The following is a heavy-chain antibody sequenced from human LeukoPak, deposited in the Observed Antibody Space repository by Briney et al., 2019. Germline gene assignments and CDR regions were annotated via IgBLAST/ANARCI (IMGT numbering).Heavy chain of an antibody. V-gene: IGHV3-21*01. Sequence: GGSLRLSCAASGFTFSRSSMSCVRQATGKGLEWVSSISTTSYIYYADSVKGRFTISRDNTKNSLYLQMNSLRAEDTAVYYCARVSSSGVYFFDYWGQGALITVSS. J-gene: IGHJ4*02. D-gene: IGHD6-6*01. CDR2: ISTTSYI. CDR3: ARVSSSGVYFFDY. CDR1: GFTFSRSS.